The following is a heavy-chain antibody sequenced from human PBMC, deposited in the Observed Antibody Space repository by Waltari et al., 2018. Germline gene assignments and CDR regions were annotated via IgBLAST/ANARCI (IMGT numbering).Heavy chain of an antibody. D-gene: IGHD2-8*01. CDR2: IYYSGCS. CDR3: ARLSRYGYAM. V-gene: IGHV4-39*01. CDR1: GGSISSSGYY. Sequence: QLQLQESGPGLAKPSETLSLTCTVSGGSISSSGYYWGWTRPPPGRGLEWIGGIYYSGCSSYTPTRKSRVTISVDTPKNQSSPNLGSVAAAETDGYYCARLSRYGYAMWGQGTLVTVSS. J-gene: IGHJ4*02.